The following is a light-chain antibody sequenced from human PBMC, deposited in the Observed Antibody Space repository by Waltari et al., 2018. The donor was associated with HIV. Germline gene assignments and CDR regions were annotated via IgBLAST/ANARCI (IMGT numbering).Light chain of an antibody. CDR1: QSVGSD. Sequence: EIVLTQSPATLSFSPGDRATLSCRASQSVGSDLACYQQKPGQTPRLLIYDASNRATGIPARFSGSGSVTDFTLTISSLEPEDFPIYYCQQCSNWPPYAFGQGTKLEI. CDR3: QQCSNWPPYA. J-gene: IGKJ2*01. V-gene: IGKV3-11*01. CDR2: DAS.